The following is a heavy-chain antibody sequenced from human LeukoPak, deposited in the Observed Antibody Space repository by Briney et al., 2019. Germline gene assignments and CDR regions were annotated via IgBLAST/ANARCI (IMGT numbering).Heavy chain of an antibody. CDR3: AKVRPGDDY. D-gene: IGHD7-27*01. V-gene: IGHV3-30-3*01. J-gene: IGHJ4*02. CDR2: ISYDGSDK. Sequence: PGRSLRLSCAASGFTFSSYAMHWVRQAPGKGLEWVAVISYDGSDKYYADSVKGRFTISRDNSKNTLYLQMNSLRAEDTAVYYCAKVRPGDDYWGQGTLVTVSS. CDR1: GFTFSSYA.